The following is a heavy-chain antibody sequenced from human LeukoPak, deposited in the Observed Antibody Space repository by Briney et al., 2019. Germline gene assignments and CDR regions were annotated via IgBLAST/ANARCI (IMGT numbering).Heavy chain of an antibody. CDR2: IYYSGST. D-gene: IGHD4-17*01. Sequence: PSETLSLTCTVSGGSISSYYWSWIRQPPGKGLEWIGCIYYSGSTNYNPSLKSRVTISVDTSKNQFSLKLSSVTAADTAVYYCARIDYGDYFRDDAFDIWGQGTMVTVSS. CDR1: GGSISSYY. CDR3: ARIDYGDYFRDDAFDI. V-gene: IGHV4-59*08. J-gene: IGHJ3*02.